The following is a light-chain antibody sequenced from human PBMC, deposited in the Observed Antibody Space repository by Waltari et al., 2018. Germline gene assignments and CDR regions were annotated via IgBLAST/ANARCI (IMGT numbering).Light chain of an antibody. J-gene: IGLJ2*01. CDR3: CSYAGSRIVV. V-gene: IGLV2-23*02. CDR1: SSDVGNYNL. Sequence: QSALTQPASVSGSPGQSMTLPFTGNSSDVGNYNLVSWYQHHPGKVPKLMIYEVTKRPSGISNRFSGSKSGNTASLTISELQAEDEGDYYCCSYAGSRIVVFGGGTKMTVL. CDR2: EVT.